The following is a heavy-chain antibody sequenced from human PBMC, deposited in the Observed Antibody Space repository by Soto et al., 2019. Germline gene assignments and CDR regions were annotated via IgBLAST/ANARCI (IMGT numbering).Heavy chain of an antibody. D-gene: IGHD2-2*01. CDR2: INPNSGGT. CDR3: ARGRNQIDY. Sequence: ASVKVSCKASGYTFTSYDINWVRQATGQGLEWMGWINPNSGGTNYAQKFQGRVTMTRDTSISTAYMEVSRLRSDDTAVYYCARGRNQIDYWGQGTLVTVSS. CDR1: GYTFTSYD. J-gene: IGHJ4*02. V-gene: IGHV1-2*02.